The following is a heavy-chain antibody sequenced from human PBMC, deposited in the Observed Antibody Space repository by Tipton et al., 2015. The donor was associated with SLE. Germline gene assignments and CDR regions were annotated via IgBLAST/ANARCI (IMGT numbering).Heavy chain of an antibody. D-gene: IGHD2-15*01. CDR3: AKNPLYCSGGSCLDY. V-gene: IGHV3-33*06. Sequence: SLRLSCAASGFTFSSYDMHWVRQAPGKGLEWVAVIWYDGSNKYYADSVKGRFTISRDNSKNTLYLQMNSLRAEDTAVYYCAKNPLYCSGGSCLDYWGQGTLVTVSS. CDR2: IWYDGSNK. J-gene: IGHJ4*02. CDR1: GFTFSSYD.